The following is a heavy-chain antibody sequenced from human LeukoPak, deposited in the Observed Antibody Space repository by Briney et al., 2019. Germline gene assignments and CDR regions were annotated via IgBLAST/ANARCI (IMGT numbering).Heavy chain of an antibody. CDR2: INHSGST. J-gene: IGHJ5*02. CDR1: GGSFSGYY. Sequence: KPSETLSLTCAVYGGSFSGYYWSWIRQPPGKGLEWIGEINHSGSTNYNPSPKSRVTISVDTSKNQFSLKLSSVTAADTAVYYCARDRYSSSWYGRGFRGFDPWGQGTLVTVSS. CDR3: ARDRYSSSWYGRGFRGFDP. D-gene: IGHD6-13*01. V-gene: IGHV4-34*01.